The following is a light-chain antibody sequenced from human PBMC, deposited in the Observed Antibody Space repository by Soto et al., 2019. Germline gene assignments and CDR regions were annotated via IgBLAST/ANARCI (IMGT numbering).Light chain of an antibody. CDR3: QQYKNLPT. CDR2: AAS. J-gene: IGKJ5*01. Sequence: EIQMTQSPSSLSASVGDRVTITCQASQDISNYLNWYQQKPGKAPKLLIYAASDLEAGVPSRFSGSGSGTDFAFTITSLQPEDIATYYCQQYKNLPTFGQGTRLEIK. CDR1: QDISNY. V-gene: IGKV1-33*01.